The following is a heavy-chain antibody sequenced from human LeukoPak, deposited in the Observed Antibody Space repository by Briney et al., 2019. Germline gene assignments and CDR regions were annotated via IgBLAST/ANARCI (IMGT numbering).Heavy chain of an antibody. CDR1: GFTFGSYP. D-gene: IGHD6-19*01. CDR2: IKQDGSER. J-gene: IGHJ3*01. Sequence: GGSLRLSCAASGFTFGSYPMSWVRQAPGKGLEWVASIKQDGSERYYVDSVKGRFTISRDNAKNSLFLQMNSLRAEDTAVYYCARDPLAGLYAFDVWGQGTMVIVSS. CDR3: ARDPLAGLYAFDV. V-gene: IGHV3-7*01.